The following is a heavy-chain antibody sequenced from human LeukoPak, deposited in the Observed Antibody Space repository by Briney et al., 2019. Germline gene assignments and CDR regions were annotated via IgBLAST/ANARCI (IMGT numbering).Heavy chain of an antibody. CDR1: GFTVSSNC. J-gene: IGHJ4*02. D-gene: IGHD6-19*01. Sequence: GGSLRLSCAASGFTVSSNCMSWVRQAPGKGLEWVSVIYSGGSTYYADAVKGRFTIHRDNSKNTVYLQMNSLRAEDTAVYYCARVGSSGWYSDYWGQGTLVTVSS. CDR2: IYSGGST. V-gene: IGHV3-53*01. CDR3: ARVGSSGWYSDY.